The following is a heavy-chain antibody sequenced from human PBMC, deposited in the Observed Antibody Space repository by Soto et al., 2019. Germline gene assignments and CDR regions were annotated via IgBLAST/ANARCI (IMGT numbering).Heavy chain of an antibody. CDR2: ISSSGVNT. V-gene: IGHV3-23*01. J-gene: IGHJ4*02. D-gene: IGHD1-1*01. CDR3: AKDRHQLLYYFDY. Sequence: GGSLRLSCEASGFTFSSSAMSWVRQAPGKGLEGVSGISSSGVNTYYADSVKGRFTISRDHSKNTVYLQMNSLRAEDTAIYYCAKDRHQLLYYFDYWGQGMLVTVSS. CDR1: GFTFSSSA.